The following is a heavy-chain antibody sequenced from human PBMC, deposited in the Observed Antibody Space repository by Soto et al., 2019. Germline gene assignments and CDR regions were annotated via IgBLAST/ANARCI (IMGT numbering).Heavy chain of an antibody. D-gene: IGHD3-3*01. Sequence: SETLSLTCTVSGGSISSGGYYWSWIREAPGKGLEWIGYIYYSVSTYYNPSLKSRVTISVDTYKNQLSLKLSSVTDADTAVYYFARDNILGILYGGMDAWGQGTTVTVS. J-gene: IGHJ6*02. V-gene: IGHV4-30-4*01. CDR2: IYYSVST. CDR1: GGSISSGGYY. CDR3: ARDNILGILYGGMDA.